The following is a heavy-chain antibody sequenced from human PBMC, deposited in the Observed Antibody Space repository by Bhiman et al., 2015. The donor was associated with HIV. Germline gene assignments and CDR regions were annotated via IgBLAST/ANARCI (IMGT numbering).Heavy chain of an antibody. Sequence: EVQLVESGGGLVQPGRSLRLSCAVSGFTFDDYAMHWVRQAPGKGLEWVSGISWNSGGIDYADSVKGRFTISRDYAKNSLYLQMNSLRAEDTALYYCARETPYSGSTKWGQGTLVTVSS. J-gene: IGHJ4*02. CDR3: ARETPYSGSTK. CDR1: GFTFDDYA. V-gene: IGHV3-9*01. D-gene: IGHD1-26*01. CDR2: ISWNSGGI.